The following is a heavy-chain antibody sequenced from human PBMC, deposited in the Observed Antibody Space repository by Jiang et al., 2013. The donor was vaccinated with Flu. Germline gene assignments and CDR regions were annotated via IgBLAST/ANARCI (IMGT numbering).Heavy chain of an antibody. CDR2: INPSGGST. V-gene: IGHV1-46*03. J-gene: IGHJ4*02. CDR1: GYTFTSYY. D-gene: IGHD2-15*01. CDR3: ARSRKGVVAATAPQSLDY. Sequence: CKASGYTFTSYYMHWVRQAPGQGLEWMGIINPSGGSTSYAQKFQGRVTMTRDTSTSTVYMELSSLRSEDTAVYYCARSRKGVVAATAPQSLDYWGQGTLVTVSS.